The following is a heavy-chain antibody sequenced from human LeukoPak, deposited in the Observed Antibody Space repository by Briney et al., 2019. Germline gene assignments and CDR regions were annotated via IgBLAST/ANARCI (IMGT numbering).Heavy chain of an antibody. V-gene: IGHV4-38-2*02. CDR3: AGDLSVFGY. J-gene: IGHJ4*02. CDR2: IYHSGST. Sequence: PSETLSLTCAVSGYWGWIRQPPGKGLEWIGSIYHSGSTYYNPSLKSRVTISVDTSKNQFSLKLSSVTAADTAVYYCAGDLSVFGYWGQGTLVTVSS. CDR1: GY.